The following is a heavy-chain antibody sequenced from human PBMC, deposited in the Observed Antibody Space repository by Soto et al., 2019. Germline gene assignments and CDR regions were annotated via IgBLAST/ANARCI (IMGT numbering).Heavy chain of an antibody. CDR3: AKVGIVATTQMGWFDP. J-gene: IGHJ5*02. V-gene: IGHV3-33*06. Sequence: QVQLVESGGGVVQPGRSLRLSCVASGFTIYNYGMHWVRQAPGKGLEWVAAIWPDGDIEHYPDSVKGRFTISRDNSRNTLYLQMNSLRAEDTAMYYCAKVGIVATTQMGWFDPWGQGTLVIVSS. CDR1: GFTIYNYG. CDR2: IWPDGDIE. D-gene: IGHD1-26*01.